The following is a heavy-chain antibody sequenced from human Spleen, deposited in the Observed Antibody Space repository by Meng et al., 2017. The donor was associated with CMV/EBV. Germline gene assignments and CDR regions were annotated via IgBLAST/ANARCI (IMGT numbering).Heavy chain of an antibody. J-gene: IGHJ3*02. CDR2: IYPSDSDT. CDR1: GYSFTNYW. Sequence: GGSLRLSCQGSGYSFTNYWIGWVRQMPGKGLEWMGIIYPSDSDTTFSPSFQGQVTISADKSISTAYLQWSSLKASDTAIYYCASRAVGATFGTLDIWGQGTVVTVSS. CDR3: ASRAVGATFGTLDI. V-gene: IGHV5-51*01. D-gene: IGHD1-26*01.